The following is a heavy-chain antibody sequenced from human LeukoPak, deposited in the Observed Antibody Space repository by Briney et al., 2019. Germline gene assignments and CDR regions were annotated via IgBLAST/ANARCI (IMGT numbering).Heavy chain of an antibody. J-gene: IGHJ5*02. CDR2: IYYSGST. V-gene: IGHV4-59*08. Sequence: PSETLSLTCTVSGGSISSYYWSWIRQPAGKGLEWIGYIYYSGSTNCNPSLKSRVTISVDTSKNQFSLKLSSVTAADTAVYYCARAPGGYCSGGSCYPGWFDPWGQGTLVTVSS. CDR1: GGSISSYY. CDR3: ARAPGGYCSGGSCYPGWFDP. D-gene: IGHD2-15*01.